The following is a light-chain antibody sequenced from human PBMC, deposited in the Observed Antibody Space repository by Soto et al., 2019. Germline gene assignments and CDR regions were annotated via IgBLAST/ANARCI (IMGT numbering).Light chain of an antibody. J-gene: IGKJ5*01. Sequence: EIVLTQSPGTLSLSPGERATLSCRASQTVTSNYVAWYQQKPGQAPRLLIYGATSRATGVPDRIIGIGSGTDFTLTISRLEPEHFAVYYCQQYGGSPPITFGQGTRLEIK. CDR1: QTVTSNY. V-gene: IGKV3-20*01. CDR2: GAT. CDR3: QQYGGSPPIT.